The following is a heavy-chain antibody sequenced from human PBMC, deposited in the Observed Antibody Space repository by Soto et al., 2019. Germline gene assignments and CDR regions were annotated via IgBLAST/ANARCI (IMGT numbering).Heavy chain of an antibody. CDR1: GGTFSSYA. V-gene: IGHV1-69*01. D-gene: IGHD3-22*01. CDR3: ASKAYDSSGWRPYYYYGMDV. CDR2: IIPIFGTA. J-gene: IGHJ6*02. Sequence: QVQLVQSGAEVKKPGSSVKVSCKASGGTFSSYAISWVRQAPGQGLEWMGGIIPIFGTANYAQKFQGRVTITADESTSTAYMELISLRSEDTAVYYCASKAYDSSGWRPYYYYGMDVWGQGTTVTVSS.